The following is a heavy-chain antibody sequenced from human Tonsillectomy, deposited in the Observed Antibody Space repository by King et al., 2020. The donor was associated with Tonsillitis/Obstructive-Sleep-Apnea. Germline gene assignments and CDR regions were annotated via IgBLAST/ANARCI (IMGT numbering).Heavy chain of an antibody. CDR1: GGSFSIYY. V-gene: IGHV4-34*01. D-gene: IGHD3-10*01. CDR2: INHRGST. CDR3: ARIYHYASGSYYATVLYYMDV. Sequence: VQLQQWGAGLLKPSETLSLTCTVYGGSFSIYYWSWIRQPPGKGLEWIGHINHRGSTNHNASLKSRVTISVDTSKNQFSLRLSSVTAADTAVYYCARIYHYASGSYYATVLYYMDVWGKGTPVTVSS. J-gene: IGHJ6*03.